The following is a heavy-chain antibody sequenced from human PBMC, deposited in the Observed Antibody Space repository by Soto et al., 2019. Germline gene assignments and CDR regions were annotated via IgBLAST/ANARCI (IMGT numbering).Heavy chain of an antibody. CDR1: GGSMNYYY. CDR2: IYHSGTA. CDR3: ARDRAIISAPTREYVFEI. J-gene: IGHJ6*02. V-gene: IGHV4-59*01. D-gene: IGHD5-12*01. Sequence: SETLSLTCTVSGGSMNYYYWSWIRQPPGKGLEWIGYIYHSGTADYNPSLKSRVTLSVDTSKSQFSLTMSSVTTADTAVYYCARDRAIISAPTREYVFEIWGQGTTVTVSS.